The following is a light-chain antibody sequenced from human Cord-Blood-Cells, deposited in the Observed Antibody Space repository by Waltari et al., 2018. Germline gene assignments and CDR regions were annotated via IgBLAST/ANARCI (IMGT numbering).Light chain of an antibody. V-gene: IGKV3-11*01. CDR3: QQRSNWPPLT. CDR2: DAS. Sequence: ELVLTQSPATLSLSPGELATPPCRASQSVSSYLAWYQQKPGQAPRLLIYDASNRATGIPARFSGSGSGTDFTLTISSLEPEDFAVYYCQQRSNWPPLTFGGGTKVEIK. J-gene: IGKJ4*01. CDR1: QSVSSY.